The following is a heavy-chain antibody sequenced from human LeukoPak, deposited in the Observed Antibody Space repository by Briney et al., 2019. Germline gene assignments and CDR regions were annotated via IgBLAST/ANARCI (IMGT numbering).Heavy chain of an antibody. V-gene: IGHV3-7*01. J-gene: IGHJ3*02. D-gene: IGHD3-22*01. CDR1: GFTFTTFW. CDR2: INQDGSEK. CDR3: ARDVNYYDGSAYYDAFEI. Sequence: GGSLRLSCAASGFTFTTFWMTWVRQAPGKGLEWVANINQDGSEKYYVDSVKSRFTISRDNAKNSLYLQMNSLRAEDTAFYYCARDVNYYDGSAYYDAFEIWGQGTMVTVS.